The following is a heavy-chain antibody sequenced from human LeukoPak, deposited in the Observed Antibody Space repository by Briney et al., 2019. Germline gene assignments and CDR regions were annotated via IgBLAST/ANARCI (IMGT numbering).Heavy chain of an antibody. CDR1: GFTFSSYS. V-gene: IGHV3-21*01. CDR2: ISSSSSYI. Sequence: GGSLRLSRAASGFTFSSYSMNWVRQAPGKGLEWVSSISSSSSYIYYADSVKGRFTISRDNAKNSLYLQMNSLRAEDTAVYYCARDPGDIVVVPAAFNWFDPWGQGTLVTVSS. J-gene: IGHJ5*02. D-gene: IGHD2-2*01. CDR3: ARDPGDIVVVPAAFNWFDP.